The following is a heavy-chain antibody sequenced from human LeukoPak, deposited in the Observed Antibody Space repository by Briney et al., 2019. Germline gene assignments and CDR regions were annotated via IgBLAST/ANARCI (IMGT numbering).Heavy chain of an antibody. CDR1: GFTFSSYS. CDR3: ARGGPDSSDYSSLFDY. Sequence: GGSLRLSCASSGFTFSSYSMNWVRQAPGKGLEWVSSISSSSSYIYYADSVKGRFTISRDNAKNSLYLQMNSLRAEDTAVYYCARGGPDSSDYSSLFDYWGRGILVTVFS. D-gene: IGHD3-22*01. V-gene: IGHV3-21*01. J-gene: IGHJ4*02. CDR2: ISSSSSYI.